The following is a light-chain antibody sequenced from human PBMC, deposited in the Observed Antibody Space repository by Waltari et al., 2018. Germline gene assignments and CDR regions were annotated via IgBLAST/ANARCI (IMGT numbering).Light chain of an antibody. CDR3: QSADNSGTYVL. CDR1: TLPTHY. CDR2: KDS. Sequence: SYELTQPPSVSVSPGQTARPTCFGDTLPTHYAYWYQQKPGQAPVLVIYKDSERPSGIPERFSGSSSGTTVTLTISGVQAEDEADYYCQSADNSGTYVLFGGGTKVTVL. V-gene: IGLV3-25*03. J-gene: IGLJ3*02.